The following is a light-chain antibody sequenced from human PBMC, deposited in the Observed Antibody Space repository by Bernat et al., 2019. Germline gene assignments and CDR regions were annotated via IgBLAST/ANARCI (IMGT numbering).Light chain of an antibody. Sequence: EIVMTQSPLSLPVSPGEPASISCRSRQSRRHSNGYYHLDWYLQKPGQSPQLLIYSGSNRASGVPDRFSGSGSGTDFTLKISRVEAEDVGVYYCMQALQTPLTFGQGTKVEIK. CDR1: QSRRHSNGYYH. V-gene: IGKV2-28*01. J-gene: IGKJ1*01. CDR3: MQALQTPLT. CDR2: SGS.